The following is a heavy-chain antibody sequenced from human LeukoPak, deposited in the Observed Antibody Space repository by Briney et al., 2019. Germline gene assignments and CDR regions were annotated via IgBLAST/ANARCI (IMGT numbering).Heavy chain of an antibody. J-gene: IGHJ4*02. CDR1: GYTFTNYG. Sequence: ASVKVSCKASGYTFTNYGITWVRQAPGQGLEWMGWISAYNGYTMYAQKFQGRVTVTTDTSTSTAYMELRSLRSDDTAVYYCARGVDSSGYYLIDHFDYWGQGTLVTVSS. CDR2: ISAYNGYT. V-gene: IGHV1-18*01. D-gene: IGHD3-22*01. CDR3: ARGVDSSGYYLIDHFDY.